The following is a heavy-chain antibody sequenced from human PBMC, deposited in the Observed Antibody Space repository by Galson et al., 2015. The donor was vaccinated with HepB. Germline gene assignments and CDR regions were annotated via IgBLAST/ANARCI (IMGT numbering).Heavy chain of an antibody. J-gene: IGHJ6*02. CDR3: ARRGAYYDPGKSGVYYYGMDV. D-gene: IGHD3-22*01. Sequence: SLRLSCAASGFTFSSYSMNWVRQAPGKGLEWVSSISSSSSYIYYADSVKGRFTISRDNAKNSLYLQMNSLRAEDTAVYYCARRGAYYDPGKSGVYYYGMDVWGQGTTVTVSS. V-gene: IGHV3-21*01. CDR1: GFTFSSYS. CDR2: ISSSSSYI.